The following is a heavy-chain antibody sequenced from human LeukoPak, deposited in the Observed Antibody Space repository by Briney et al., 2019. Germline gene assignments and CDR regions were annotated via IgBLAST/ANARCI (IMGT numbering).Heavy chain of an antibody. V-gene: IGHV1-18*01. CDR2: ISAYNGNT. CDR1: GYTFTSYG. D-gene: IGHD2-15*01. J-gene: IGHJ4*02. Sequence: ASVKVSCKASGYTFTSYGISWVRQAPGQGLEWMGWISAYNGNTNYAQKLRGRVTMTTDTSTSTAHMELRSLRSDDTAVYYCARWVVAATPVSLDYWGQGTLVTVSS. CDR3: ARWVVAATPVSLDY.